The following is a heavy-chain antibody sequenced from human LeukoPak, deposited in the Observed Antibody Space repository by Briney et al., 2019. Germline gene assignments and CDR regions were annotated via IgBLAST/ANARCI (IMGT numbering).Heavy chain of an antibody. D-gene: IGHD3-22*01. V-gene: IGHV3-21*01. J-gene: IGHJ3*02. CDR3: ARELLDSSGYPGAFDI. CDR1: GFTFSSYS. CDR2: ISSSSSYI. Sequence: GGSLRLSCAASGFTFSSYSMNWVRQAPGKGLEWVSSISSSSSYIYYADSVKGRFTISRDNAKNSLYLQMNSLRAEDTAVYYCARELLDSSGYPGAFDIWGQGTMVTVSS.